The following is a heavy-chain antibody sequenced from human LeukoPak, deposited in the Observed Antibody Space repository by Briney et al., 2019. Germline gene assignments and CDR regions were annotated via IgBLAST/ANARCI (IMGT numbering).Heavy chain of an antibody. CDR2: IYYSWST. D-gene: IGHD6-13*01. J-gene: IGHJ4*02. CDR1: GGSISSSSYY. V-gene: IGHV4-39*01. CDR3: ARCEAAAESPIDY. Sequence: PSETLSLTCTVSGGSISSSSYYWGWIRQPPGKGLEWIGSIYYSWSTYYNPSLKSRVTISVDTSKDQFSLKLSSVTAADTAVYYCARCEAAAESPIDYWGQGTLVTVSS.